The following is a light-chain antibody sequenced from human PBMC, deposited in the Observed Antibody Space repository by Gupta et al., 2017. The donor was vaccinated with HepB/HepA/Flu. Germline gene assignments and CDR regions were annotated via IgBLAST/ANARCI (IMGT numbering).Light chain of an antibody. CDR2: DAS. J-gene: IGKJ4*01. Sequence: EIVLTQSPATLSLSPGERATLSCRASQSVSSYLAWYQQKPGQAPRLLIYDASNRATGIPARFSGSGSGTDFTRTISSLETEDFAVYDCQQRSHGPLTFGGGTKVEIK. V-gene: IGKV3-11*01. CDR3: QQRSHGPLT. CDR1: QSVSSY.